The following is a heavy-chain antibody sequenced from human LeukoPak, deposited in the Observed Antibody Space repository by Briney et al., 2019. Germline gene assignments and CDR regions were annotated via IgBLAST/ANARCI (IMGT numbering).Heavy chain of an antibody. Sequence: PSETLSLTCTVSGGSISSGSYYWSWIRQPPGKGLEWIGYIYYSGSTNYNPSLKSRVTISVDTSKNQFSLKLSSVTAADTAVYYCARVLYGDYGNWFDPWGQGTLVTVSS. CDR1: GGSISSGSYY. J-gene: IGHJ5*02. V-gene: IGHV4-61*01. CDR2: IYYSGST. D-gene: IGHD4-17*01. CDR3: ARVLYGDYGNWFDP.